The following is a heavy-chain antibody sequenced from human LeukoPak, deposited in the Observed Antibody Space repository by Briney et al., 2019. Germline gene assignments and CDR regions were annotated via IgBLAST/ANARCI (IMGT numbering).Heavy chain of an antibody. CDR2: IRSKAYGGTT. V-gene: IGHV3-49*04. Sequence: PGRSQRLSCTASGFTFSDYAMSWVRQAPGKGREWVGFIRSKAYGGTTEYAASVKGRFTISRDDSKSIAYLEMNRVITEDTAVYYCTRGNQVLLYFFDYWGQGTLATVSS. CDR1: GFTFSDYA. J-gene: IGHJ4*02. CDR3: TRGNQVLLYFFDY. D-gene: IGHD2-2*01.